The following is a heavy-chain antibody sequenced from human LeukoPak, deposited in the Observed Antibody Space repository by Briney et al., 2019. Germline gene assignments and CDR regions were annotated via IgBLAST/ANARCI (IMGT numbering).Heavy chain of an antibody. V-gene: IGHV1-69*06. J-gene: IGHJ4*02. CDR3: ARGPYSSGWPSFDY. CDR2: IIPIFGTA. D-gene: IGHD6-19*01. Sequence: ASVKVSCKASGYTFTSYGISWVRQAPGQGLEWMGGIIPIFGTANYAQKFQGRVTITADKSTSTAYMELSSLRSEDTAVYYCARGPYSSGWPSFDYWGQGTLVTVSS. CDR1: GYTFTSYG.